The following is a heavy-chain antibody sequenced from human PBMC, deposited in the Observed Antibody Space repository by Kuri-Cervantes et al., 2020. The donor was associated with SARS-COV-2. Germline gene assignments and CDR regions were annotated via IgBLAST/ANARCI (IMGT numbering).Heavy chain of an antibody. D-gene: IGHD3-10*01. Sequence: SETLSLTCTVSGGSISSGDYYWSWIRQPPGKGLEWIGYIYYSGSTYYNPSLKSRVTISVDRSKNQFSLKLSSVTAADTAVYYCARVAVVGWFGESYGDYYFDYWGQGTLVTVSS. CDR1: GGSISSGDYY. CDR3: ARVAVVGWFGESYGDYYFDY. J-gene: IGHJ4*02. CDR2: IYYSGST. V-gene: IGHV4-30-4*01.